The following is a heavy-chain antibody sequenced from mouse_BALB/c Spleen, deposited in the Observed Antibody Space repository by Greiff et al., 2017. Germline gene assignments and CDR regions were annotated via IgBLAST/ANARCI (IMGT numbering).Heavy chain of an antibody. CDR3: ARGSYDYDWFAY. CDR2: ISSGGST. D-gene: IGHD2-4*01. V-gene: IGHV5-6-5*01. CDR1: GFTFSSYA. J-gene: IGHJ3*01. Sequence: DVKLVESGGGLVKPGGSLKLSCAASGFTFSSYAMSWVRQTPEKRLEWVASISSGGSTYYPDSVKGRFTISRDNARNILYLQMSSLRSEDTAMYYCARGSYDYDWFAYWGQGTLVTVSA.